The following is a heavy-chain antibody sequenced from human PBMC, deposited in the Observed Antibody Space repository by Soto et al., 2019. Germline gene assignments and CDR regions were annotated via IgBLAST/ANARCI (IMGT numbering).Heavy chain of an antibody. CDR1: GGTFSSYA. Sequence: QVQLVQSGAEVKKPGSSVKVSCKASGGTFSSYAIRWVRQAPGQGLEWMGGIIPIFGTANYAQKFQGRVTITADESTSTAYMELSSLRSEDTAVYYCARITMVRGVTHNWFDPWGQGTLVTVSS. D-gene: IGHD3-10*01. CDR2: IIPIFGTA. J-gene: IGHJ5*02. V-gene: IGHV1-69*01. CDR3: ARITMVRGVTHNWFDP.